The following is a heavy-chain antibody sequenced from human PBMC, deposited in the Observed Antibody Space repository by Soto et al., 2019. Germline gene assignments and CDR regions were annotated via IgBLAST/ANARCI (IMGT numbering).Heavy chain of an antibody. CDR1: GFSLSTSGGG. D-gene: IGHD5-18*01. CDR2: IYWDDDK. CDR3: APERRYSYSPAFGY. V-gene: IGHV2-5*02. J-gene: IGHJ4*02. Sequence: QITLKESGPTLVKPTQTLTLTCTFSGFSLSTSGGGVGWIRQPPGKALEWLALIYWDDDKRYSPSLKSRLTIPKDTAKNQVLLTMTNMDPVDTATYYCAPERRYSYSPAFGYCGQGTLVTVSS.